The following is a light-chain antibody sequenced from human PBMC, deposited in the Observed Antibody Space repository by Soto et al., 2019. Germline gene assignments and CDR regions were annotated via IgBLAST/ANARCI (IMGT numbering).Light chain of an antibody. J-gene: IGLJ1*01. CDR1: SSDVGAYNS. V-gene: IGLV2-14*03. CDR3: SSYTSRSTYV. Sequence: QSALTQPASVSGSPGQSIAISCTGTSSDVGAYNSVSWYQQHPGRAPKLMIHDVSNRPSGVSNRFSGSKSGNTASLTISGLQAEDEADYYCSSYTSRSTYVFGTGTKVTVL. CDR2: DVS.